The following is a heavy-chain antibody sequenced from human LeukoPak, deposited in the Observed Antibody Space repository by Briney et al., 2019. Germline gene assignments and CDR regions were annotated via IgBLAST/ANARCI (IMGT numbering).Heavy chain of an antibody. CDR2: IIPIFGTA. CDR3: ARVGDIVVVPAALLSHGGWFDP. CDR1: GGTFSSYA. J-gene: IGHJ5*02. Sequence: SVKVSCKASGGTFSSYAISWVRLAPGQGLEWMGGIIPIFGTANYAQKFQGRVTITADESTSTAYMELSSLRSEDTAVYYCARVGDIVVVPAALLSHGGWFDPWGQGTLVTVSS. D-gene: IGHD2-2*01. V-gene: IGHV1-69*01.